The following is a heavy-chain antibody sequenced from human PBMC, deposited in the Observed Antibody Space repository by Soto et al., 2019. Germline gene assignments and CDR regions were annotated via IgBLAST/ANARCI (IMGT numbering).Heavy chain of an antibody. CDR3: SRDHTATALD. Sequence: EVQLVESGGGLVKPGGSLRLSCAASGFTFSSYSMNWVRQAPGKGLEWVSSISSSSSYISYADSVKGRFTISRDNPMNSLYLQMNSLRAEDTAVYYCSRDHTATALDWGQGNLVTLTS. J-gene: IGHJ4*02. V-gene: IGHV3-21*01. CDR2: ISSSSSYI. CDR1: GFTFSSYS. D-gene: IGHD2-21*02.